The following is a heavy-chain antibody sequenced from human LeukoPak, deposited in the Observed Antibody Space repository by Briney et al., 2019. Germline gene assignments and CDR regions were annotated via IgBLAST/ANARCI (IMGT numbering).Heavy chain of an antibody. CDR2: ISRSGGST. J-gene: IGHJ6*02. Sequence: PGGSLRLSCAASGFTFSSYAMSWVRQAPGKGLEWVSAISRSGGSTYYADSVKGRFTISRDNSKTTLYLQMNSLRAEDTAVYYCAKGPASSWIDYYYYYGMDVWGQGTTVTVSS. V-gene: IGHV3-23*01. D-gene: IGHD6-13*01. CDR1: GFTFSSYA. CDR3: AKGPASSWIDYYYYYGMDV.